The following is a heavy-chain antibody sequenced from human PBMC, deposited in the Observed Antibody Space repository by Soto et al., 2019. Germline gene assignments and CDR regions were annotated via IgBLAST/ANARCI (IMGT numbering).Heavy chain of an antibody. V-gene: IGHV4-59*01. CDR2: IYYSGST. D-gene: IGHD2-15*01. Sequence: SETLSLTCTVSGGSISSYYWSWIRQPPGKGLEWIGYIYYSGSTNYNPSLKSRVTISVDTSKNQFSLKLSSVTAADTAVYYCARYCSGGSCYPNYYFDYWGQGTLVTVSS. J-gene: IGHJ4*02. CDR1: GGSISSYY. CDR3: ARYCSGGSCYPNYYFDY.